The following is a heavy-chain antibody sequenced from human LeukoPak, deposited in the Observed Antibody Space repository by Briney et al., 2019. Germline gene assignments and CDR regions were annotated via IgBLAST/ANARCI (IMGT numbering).Heavy chain of an antibody. D-gene: IGHD4-23*01. Sequence: ASVKLSCKASGYTFSSYYMHWVRQAPGQGLEWVGLINPTGDITNYAQNFRGRVTMTRDTSTSTVYMDLSSLRSEDTAVYYCAREASGGYFDYWGQGTLVTVSS. CDR3: AREASGGYFDY. J-gene: IGHJ4*02. CDR2: INPTGDIT. CDR1: GYTFSSYY. V-gene: IGHV1-46*01.